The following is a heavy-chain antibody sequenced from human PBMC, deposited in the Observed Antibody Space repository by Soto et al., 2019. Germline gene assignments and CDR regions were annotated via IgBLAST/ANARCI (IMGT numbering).Heavy chain of an antibody. CDR2: ISSDGHHQ. J-gene: IGHJ4*02. V-gene: IGHV3-30*03. CDR1: GFSFNDYA. Sequence: SGGSLRLSCATSGFSFNDYAKYWVRQAPGQGLEWVAIISSDGHHQFYLDNLRGRFTVSRDNSKNTLYLQMNSLRPEDTAVYYCSRGTYYPQSSGLHADYWGPGTVVTVSS. CDR3: SRGTYYPQSSGLHADY. D-gene: IGHD3-22*01.